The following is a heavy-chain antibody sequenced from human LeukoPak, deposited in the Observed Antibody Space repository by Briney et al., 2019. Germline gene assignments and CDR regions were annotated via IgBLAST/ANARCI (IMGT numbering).Heavy chain of an antibody. CDR3: ARALVATTPGVYYFDY. CDR2: IYYSGST. J-gene: IGHJ4*02. Sequence: SETLSLTCTVSGGSISSGGYYWSWIRQHPGKGLEWIGYIYYSGSTYYNPSLKSRVTISVDTSKNQFSLKLSSVTAADTAVYYCARALVATTPGVYYFDYWGQGTLVTVSS. D-gene: IGHD5-12*01. V-gene: IGHV4-31*03. CDR1: GGSISSGGYY.